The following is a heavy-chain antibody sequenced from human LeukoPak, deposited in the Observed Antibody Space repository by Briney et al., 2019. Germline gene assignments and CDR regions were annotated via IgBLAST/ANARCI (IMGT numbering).Heavy chain of an antibody. CDR1: GFTFSAYW. D-gene: IGHD6-19*01. V-gene: IGHV3-7*03. CDR3: AKDPQWLVLGYYYGMDV. Sequence: GGSLRLSCAASGFTFSAYWMSWVRQAPGKGLEWVANIKQDGSETNYVESVKGRFTISRDNAKNLMFLRINSLRAEDTAVYYCAKDPQWLVLGYYYGMDVWGQGTTVTVSS. CDR2: IKQDGSET. J-gene: IGHJ6*02.